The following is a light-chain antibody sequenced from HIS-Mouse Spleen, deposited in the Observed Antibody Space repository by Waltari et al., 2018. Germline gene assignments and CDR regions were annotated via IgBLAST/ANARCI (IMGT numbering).Light chain of an antibody. CDR1: ALPNKY. V-gene: IGLV3-10*01. Sequence: SYELTQPPSVSVSPGQTASITCYGDALPNKYAYWSQQKSGQAPVLVIYEDSKRPSGIPERFSGSSSGTMATLTISGAQVEDEADYYCYSTDSSGNHRVFGGGTKLTVL. J-gene: IGLJ2*01. CDR2: EDS. CDR3: YSTDSSGNHRV.